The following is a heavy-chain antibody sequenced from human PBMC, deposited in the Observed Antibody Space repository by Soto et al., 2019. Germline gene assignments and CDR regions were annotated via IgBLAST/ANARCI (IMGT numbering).Heavy chain of an antibody. D-gene: IGHD3-22*01. V-gene: IGHV1-69*06. CDR1: GGTFSSYA. CDR3: AGDPYYYDSSLIHY. CDR2: IIPIFGTA. Sequence: ASVKVSCKASGGTFSSYAISWVRQAPGQGLEWMGGIIPIFGTANYAQKFQGRVTITADKSTSTAYMELSSLRSEDTAVYYCAGDPYYYDSSLIHYWGQGTLVTVSS. J-gene: IGHJ4*02.